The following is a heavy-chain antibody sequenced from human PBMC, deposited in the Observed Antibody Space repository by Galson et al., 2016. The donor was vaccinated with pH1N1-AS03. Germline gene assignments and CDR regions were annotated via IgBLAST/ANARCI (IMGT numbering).Heavy chain of an antibody. CDR1: DYTFG. Sequence: SVKVSCKASDYTFGIGWVRQAPGQGLEWMGWIGTYSGNTKYAQKFQGRVTMTTDTSTSTAYMELRNLRSDDTAVYYCGGGTSDCFDIWGQGTMVIVSS. CDR3: GGGTSDCFDI. CDR2: IGTYSGNT. J-gene: IGHJ3*02. V-gene: IGHV1-18*01. D-gene: IGHD1-1*01.